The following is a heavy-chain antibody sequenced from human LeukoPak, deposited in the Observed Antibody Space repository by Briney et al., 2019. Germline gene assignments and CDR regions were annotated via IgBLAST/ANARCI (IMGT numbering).Heavy chain of an antibody. CDR2: ISASGGST. J-gene: IGHJ4*02. V-gene: IGHV3-23*01. Sequence: GGSLRLSCAGSGFTFSSPAMSWVRQAPGKGLEWVSAISASGGSTYYADSVKGRFTISRDNSKSSVYLQMSSLRVEDTAVYYCANRYCSGGSCYSGDWGQGTPVTVSP. D-gene: IGHD2-15*01. CDR3: ANRYCSGGSCYSGD. CDR1: GFTFSSPA.